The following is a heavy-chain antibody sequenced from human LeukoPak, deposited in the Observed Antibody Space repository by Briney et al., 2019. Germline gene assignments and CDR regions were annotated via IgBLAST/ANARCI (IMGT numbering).Heavy chain of an antibody. CDR2: INPSGGST. Sequence: ASVKVSCKASGYTFTSYYMHWVRQAPGQGREWMGIINPSGGSTSYAQKFQGRVTMTRDTSTSTVYMELSSLRSEDTAVYYCARVSGYSGSSSPFDYWGQGTLVTVSS. J-gene: IGHJ4*02. D-gene: IGHD1-26*01. CDR3: ARVSGYSGSSSPFDY. V-gene: IGHV1-46*01. CDR1: GYTFTSYY.